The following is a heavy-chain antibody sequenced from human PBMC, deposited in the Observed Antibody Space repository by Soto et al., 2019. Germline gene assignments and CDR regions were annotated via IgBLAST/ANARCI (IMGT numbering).Heavy chain of an antibody. CDR3: ARGGIQLSYAFDY. CDR2: IYTSGST. Sequence: SETLSLTCSVSCTSVSNYYWSWIRQPAGKGLEHIGRIYTSGSTSYNPSLKSRVTMSMDTSQTQIYLNLTSVTAADTAVYYCARGGIQLSYAFDYWGQGIQVTVSS. CDR1: CTSVSNYY. J-gene: IGHJ4*02. V-gene: IGHV4-4*07. D-gene: IGHD5-18*01.